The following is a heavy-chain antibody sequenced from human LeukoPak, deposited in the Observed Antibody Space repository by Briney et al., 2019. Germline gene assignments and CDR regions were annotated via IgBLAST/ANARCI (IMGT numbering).Heavy chain of an antibody. D-gene: IGHD6-13*01. CDR1: GFTFSSYA. Sequence: PGGSLRLSCAASGFTFSSYAMSWVRQAPGKGLEWVSGISGSGGSTYYADSVKGRFTISRENAKNSLYLQMNSLRVGDTAVYYCVRAFHGNSWYDFDYWGQGTLVAVSS. CDR2: ISGSGGST. V-gene: IGHV3-23*01. CDR3: VRAFHGNSWYDFDY. J-gene: IGHJ4*02.